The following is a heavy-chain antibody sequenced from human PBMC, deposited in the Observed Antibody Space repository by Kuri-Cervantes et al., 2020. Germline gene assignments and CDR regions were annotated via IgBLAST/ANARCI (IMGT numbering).Heavy chain of an antibody. J-gene: IGHJ6*03. Sequence: SVKVSCKASGYTFTYRYLHWVRQAPGQALEWMGGIIPIFGTTNYAQQFQGRVTITTDESTSTAYMELSSLTSEDTAVYYCARSLAYCGGDCFFQHTGGYYFSYMDVWGKGTTVTVSS. CDR2: IIPIFGTT. CDR3: ARSLAYCGGDCFFQHTGGYYFSYMDV. CDR1: GYTFTYRY. D-gene: IGHD2-21*02. V-gene: IGHV1-69*05.